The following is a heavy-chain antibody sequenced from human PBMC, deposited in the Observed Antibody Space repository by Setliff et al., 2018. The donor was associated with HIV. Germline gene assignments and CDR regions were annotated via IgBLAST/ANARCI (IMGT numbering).Heavy chain of an antibody. J-gene: IGHJ4*02. V-gene: IGHV4-34*01. CDR2: VNYSGNT. CDR1: GGFFSGYY. Sequence: PSETLSLTCAVYGGFFSGYYWSWIRQPPGEGLEWIGEVNYSGNTNYNPSLKTRVNISVDASKNQFSLNLRSVSAADTAVYYCARGPWGYNGSHAGLPFDNWGQGKLVTVSS. D-gene: IGHD1-26*01. CDR3: ARGPWGYNGSHAGLPFDN.